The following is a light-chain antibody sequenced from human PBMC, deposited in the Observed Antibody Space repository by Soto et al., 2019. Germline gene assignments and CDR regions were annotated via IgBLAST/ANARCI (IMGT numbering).Light chain of an antibody. CDR2: EVS. Sequence: QSALTQPASVSGSPGQSITLSCTGTSSDVGGYNYVSWYQQHPGKAPKLMLYEVSNRPSGVSFRFSGSKSGNTASLTISGLQAEDEADYYCSSYTSSSTYVFGTGNKV. J-gene: IGLJ1*01. CDR1: SSDVGGYNY. CDR3: SSYTSSSTYV. V-gene: IGLV2-14*01.